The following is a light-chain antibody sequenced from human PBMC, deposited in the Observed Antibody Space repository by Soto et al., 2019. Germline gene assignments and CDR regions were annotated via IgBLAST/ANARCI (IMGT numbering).Light chain of an antibody. Sequence: QSVLTQPPSVSAAPGQKVTISCSGSSSNIGNNYVSWYQQLPGTAPKLLIYDNNKRPSGIPDRFSGSKSGTSATLGITGLRTGDEADYYCGTWDFSLSVWVFGGGTKLTVL. V-gene: IGLV1-51*01. CDR3: GTWDFSLSVWV. CDR2: DNN. J-gene: IGLJ3*02. CDR1: SSNIGNNY.